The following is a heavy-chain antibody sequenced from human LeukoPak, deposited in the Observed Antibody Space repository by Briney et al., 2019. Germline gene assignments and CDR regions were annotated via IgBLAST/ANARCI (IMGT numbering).Heavy chain of an antibody. CDR1: GGSISSYY. D-gene: IGHD3-22*01. CDR3: AREINTMIVVATGYYGMDV. V-gene: IGHV4-59*12. J-gene: IGHJ6*02. CDR2: IYYSGST. Sequence: SETLSLTCTVSGGSISSYYWSWIRQPPGKGLEWIGYIYYSGSTNYNPSLKSRVTISVDTSKNQFSLKLSSVTAADTAVYYCAREINTMIVVATGYYGMDVWGQGTTVTVSS.